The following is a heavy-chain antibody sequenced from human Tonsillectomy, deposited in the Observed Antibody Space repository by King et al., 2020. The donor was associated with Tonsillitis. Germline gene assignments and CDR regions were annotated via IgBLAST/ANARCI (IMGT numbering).Heavy chain of an antibody. CDR1: GFTFSDYY. V-gene: IGHV3-11*01. CDR2: ISGSGSAI. Sequence: VQLVESGGGLVNPGGSLRLSCAGSGFTFSDYYMTWIRQAPGKGLEWVSYISGSGSAIYYPDSVKGRFTISRDNTKNSLYLQLNNLRVEDTAVYYCARDPGIGGGSTSGAFDIWGRGTMVTVSS. CDR3: ARDPGIGGGSTSGAFDI. J-gene: IGHJ3*02. D-gene: IGHD6-13*01.